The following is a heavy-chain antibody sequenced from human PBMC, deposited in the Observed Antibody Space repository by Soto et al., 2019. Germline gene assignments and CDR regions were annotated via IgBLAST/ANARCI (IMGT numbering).Heavy chain of an antibody. V-gene: IGHV1-18*01. CDR2: ISAFNGYT. D-gene: IGHD2-21*01. J-gene: IGHJ3*01. CDR1: GYIFNKYG. CDR3: ARGRGVVIPAGTPDAFDV. Sequence: ASVKVSCKASGYIFNKYGFNWVRQAPGQGLEWMGRISAFNGYTNFAQKFQGRVTLTTDTSTNTAYMELSSLRSDDTAIYYCARGRGVVIPAGTPDAFDVWGQGTMVTISS.